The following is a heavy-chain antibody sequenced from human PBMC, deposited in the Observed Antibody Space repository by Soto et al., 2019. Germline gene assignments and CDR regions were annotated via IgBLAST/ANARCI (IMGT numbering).Heavy chain of an antibody. CDR2: IRNRPNNYDT. J-gene: IGHJ3*02. V-gene: IGHV3-73*02. D-gene: IGHD6-13*01. CDR3: TRPKSRCWYSWVDFDI. CDR1: GFTFSGSA. Sequence: EVQLVESGGGLVQPGGSLKLSCAASGFTFSGSAIHWVRQASGEGLEWIGRIRNRPNNYDTAYAASVKGRFTIPTDDSKSTAYLQTNSLKTEDTAVYYCTRPKSRCWYSWVDFDIWGQGTMVTVSS.